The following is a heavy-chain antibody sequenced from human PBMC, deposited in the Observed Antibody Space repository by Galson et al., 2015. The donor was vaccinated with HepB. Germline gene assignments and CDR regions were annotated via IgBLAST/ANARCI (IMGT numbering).Heavy chain of an antibody. J-gene: IGHJ5*02. V-gene: IGHV3-7*01. CDR2: IKEDGNEK. CDR1: GFTFSSYW. Sequence: SLRLSCAASGFTFSSYWMSWVRQAPGKGLEWVANIKEDGNEKFYVDSVKGRFTISRDNARNSVYLEMNSLKAEDTAVYYCARDRLLAGGGDWFDPWGQGTLVTVSS. D-gene: IGHD6-13*01. CDR3: ARDRLLAGGGDWFDP.